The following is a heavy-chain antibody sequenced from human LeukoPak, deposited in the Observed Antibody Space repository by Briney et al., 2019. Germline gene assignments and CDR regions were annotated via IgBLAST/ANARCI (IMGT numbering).Heavy chain of an antibody. CDR1: GSTFTSYG. CDR2: ISAYNGNT. Sequence: ASVKVSCKASGSTFTSYGISWVRQAPGQGLEWMGWISAYNGNTNYAKKLQGRVTMITDTSTSTAYMQLRSLRSDDTAAYYCASEPPPRLAVAGNHYFDYWGQGTLVTVSS. D-gene: IGHD6-19*01. V-gene: IGHV1-18*01. CDR3: ASEPPPRLAVAGNHYFDY. J-gene: IGHJ4*02.